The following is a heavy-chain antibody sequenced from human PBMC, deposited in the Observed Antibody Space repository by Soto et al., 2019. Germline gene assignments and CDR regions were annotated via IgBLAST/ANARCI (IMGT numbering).Heavy chain of an antibody. CDR2: IIPIFGTA. D-gene: IGHD2-21*02. CDR3: ARGSCGGDCYSGSDAFDI. V-gene: IGHV1-69*01. Sequence: QVQLVQSGAEVKKPGSSVKVSCKASGGTFSSYAISWVRQAPGQGLEWMGGIIPIFGTANYAQKFQGRVTITEDESTSTAYMELSSLRSEDTAVYYCARGSCGGDCYSGSDAFDIWGQGTMVTVSS. CDR1: GGTFSSYA. J-gene: IGHJ3*02.